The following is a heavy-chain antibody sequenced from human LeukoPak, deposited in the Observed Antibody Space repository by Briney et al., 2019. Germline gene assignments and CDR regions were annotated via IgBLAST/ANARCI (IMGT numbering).Heavy chain of an antibody. Sequence: SETLSLTCTVSGGSINSYYWSWIRQPPGKGLEYIGYIYYSGTTNYNPSLKSRVTISIDTSKNQFSLKLSSVTAADTAVYYCARVGSSGYLRYYFDYWGQGTLVTVSS. CDR3: ARVGSSGYLRYYFDY. V-gene: IGHV4-59*01. J-gene: IGHJ4*02. CDR1: GGSINSYY. D-gene: IGHD3-22*01. CDR2: IYYSGTT.